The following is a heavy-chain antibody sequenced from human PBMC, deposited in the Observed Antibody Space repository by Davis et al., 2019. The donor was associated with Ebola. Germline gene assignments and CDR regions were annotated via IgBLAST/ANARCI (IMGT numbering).Heavy chain of an antibody. D-gene: IGHD6-19*01. CDR3: ARGYSGWEDYFDY. CDR1: GGSISSSNW. V-gene: IGHV4-4*02. CDR2: IYHSGST. Sequence: PGGSLRLSCAVSGGSISSSNWWSWVRQPPGKGLEWIGEIYHSGSTNYNPSLKSRVTISVDKSKNQFSLKLSSVTAADTAVYYCARGYSGWEDYFDYWGQGTLVTVSS. J-gene: IGHJ4*02.